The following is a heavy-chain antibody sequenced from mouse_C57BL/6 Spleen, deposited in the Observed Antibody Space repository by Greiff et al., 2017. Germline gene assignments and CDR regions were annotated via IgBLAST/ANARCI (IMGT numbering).Heavy chain of an antibody. CDR1: GYTFTSYW. CDR3: ARGGLSWFAY. Sequence: VQLQQPGAELVRPGSSVKLSCKASGYTFTSYWMDWVKQRPGQGLEWIGNIYPSDSETHYNQKFKDKATLTVDKSSSTAYMQLSSLTSEDSAVYYCARGGLSWFAYWGQETLVTVSA. D-gene: IGHD3-3*01. CDR2: IYPSDSET. J-gene: IGHJ3*01. V-gene: IGHV1-61*01.